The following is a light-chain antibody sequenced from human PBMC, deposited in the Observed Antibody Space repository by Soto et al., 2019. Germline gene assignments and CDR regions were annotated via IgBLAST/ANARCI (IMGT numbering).Light chain of an antibody. Sequence: QSALTQPASVSGSPGQSITISCTGTSSDVGGYNYVSCYQQHPGKAPKLMIYEVSDRPSGVSNRFSGSKSGNTASLTISGLLAEDEADYYCSSYTSSTTLSIFGGGTKVTVL. CDR2: EVS. V-gene: IGLV2-14*01. J-gene: IGLJ2*01. CDR1: SSDVGGYNY. CDR3: SSYTSSTTLSI.